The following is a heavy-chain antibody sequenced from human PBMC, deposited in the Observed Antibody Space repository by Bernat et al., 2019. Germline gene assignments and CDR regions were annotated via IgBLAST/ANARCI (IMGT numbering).Heavy chain of an antibody. D-gene: IGHD2-2*01. Sequence: QVQLQQWGAGLLKPSETLSLTCAVYGGSFSGYYWSWIRQPPGKGLEWIGEINHSGSTNYNPSLKSRVTISVDTSKNQFSLKLSSVTAADTAVYYCARAVVPAEGKHPPGHHYYYYYMDVWGKGTTVTVSS. J-gene: IGHJ6*03. V-gene: IGHV4-34*01. CDR1: GGSFSGYY. CDR2: INHSGST. CDR3: ARAVVPAEGKHPPGHHYYYYYMDV.